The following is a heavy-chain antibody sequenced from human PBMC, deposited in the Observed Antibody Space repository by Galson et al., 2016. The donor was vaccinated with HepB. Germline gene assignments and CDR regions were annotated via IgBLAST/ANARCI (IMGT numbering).Heavy chain of an antibody. CDR1: GFSFSNYG. D-gene: IGHD3-9*01. CDR2: ISYDGSSE. CDR3: AKESDILTNYYYFKS. J-gene: IGHJ4*02. V-gene: IGHV3-30*18. Sequence: SLRLSCAASGFSFSNYGMHWVRQAPGKGLEWVAVISYDGSSEYYADSVKGRFTISRDNSRTTLYLQMNSLRAEDTAVYYCAKESDILTNYYYFKSWGQGTLVTVSS.